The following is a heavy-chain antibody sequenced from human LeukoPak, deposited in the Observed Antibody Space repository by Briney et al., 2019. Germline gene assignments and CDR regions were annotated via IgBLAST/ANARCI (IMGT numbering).Heavy chain of an antibody. V-gene: IGHV3-9*01. CDR3: AKDRSINIAVAGPFDY. CDR2: ISWNSGGI. D-gene: IGHD6-19*01. Sequence: GRSLRLSCAASGFTFDDYAMHWVRQAPGKGLEWVSGISWNSGGIGYADSVKGRFTISRDNAKNSLYLQMNSLRAEDTALYYCAKDRSINIAVAGPFDYWGQGTLVTVSS. CDR1: GFTFDDYA. J-gene: IGHJ4*02.